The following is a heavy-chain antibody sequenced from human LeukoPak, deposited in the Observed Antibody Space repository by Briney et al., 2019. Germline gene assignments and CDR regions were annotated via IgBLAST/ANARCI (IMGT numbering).Heavy chain of an antibody. CDR2: IQRAGSKS. J-gene: IGHJ4*02. D-gene: IGHD1-26*01. CDR3: ARVGTWELQRVFDY. Sequence: PGGSLRLSCAASGFTFTDYWMNWVRQVPGKGLEWVANIQRAGSKSYYVDSVKGRFTISRDNAKNTLYLQMDSLRVEDTAVYYCARVGTWELQRVFDYWGQGTPVSVSS. V-gene: IGHV3-7*01. CDR1: GFTFTDYW.